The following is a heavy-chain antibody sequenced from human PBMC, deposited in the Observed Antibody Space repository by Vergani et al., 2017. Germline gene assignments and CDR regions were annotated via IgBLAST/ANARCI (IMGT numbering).Heavy chain of an antibody. V-gene: IGHV1-46*03. J-gene: IGHJ4*02. CDR1: GYTFTTYY. Sequence: QVQLLQSGAEMKKPGASVKVSCKASGYTFTTYYIHWVRRAPGQGLEWMGIINPSGGHTNYAQKFQGRVTMTRDTSTSTVYMELSSLRSEDTAIYYCARGDYGILTGYRYWGQGTLVTVSA. CDR2: INPSGGHT. D-gene: IGHD3-9*01. CDR3: ARGDYGILTGYRY.